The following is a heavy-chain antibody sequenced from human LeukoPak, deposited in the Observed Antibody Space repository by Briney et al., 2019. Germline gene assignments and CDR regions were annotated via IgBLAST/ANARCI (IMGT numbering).Heavy chain of an antibody. V-gene: IGHV3-9*01. D-gene: IGHD3-10*01. Sequence: GRSLRPSCAASGFTFDDYAMHWVRQAPGKGLEWVSGISWNSGSIGYADSVKGRFTISRDNAKNSLYLQMNSLRAEDTALYYCAKDIVPYYGSGSYSTFDPWGQGTLVTVSS. CDR2: ISWNSGSI. CDR3: AKDIVPYYGSGSYSTFDP. CDR1: GFTFDDYA. J-gene: IGHJ5*02.